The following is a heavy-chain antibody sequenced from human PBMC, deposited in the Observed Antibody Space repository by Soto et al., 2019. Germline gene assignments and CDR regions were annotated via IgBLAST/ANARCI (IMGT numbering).Heavy chain of an antibody. CDR3: ARGGDNSPWYYSL. V-gene: IGHV4-59*11. D-gene: IGHD3-10*01. J-gene: IGHJ4*02. CDR1: GGSISTHY. CDR2: IFYNVRT. Sequence: SETLSLTCTVSGGSISTHYWTWIRQPPGKGLEWIGYIFYNVRTNYNPSLESRVTMSVDTSKSQLSLKLRSVTAADTAVYYCARGGDNSPWYYSLWGQGTLVTVSS.